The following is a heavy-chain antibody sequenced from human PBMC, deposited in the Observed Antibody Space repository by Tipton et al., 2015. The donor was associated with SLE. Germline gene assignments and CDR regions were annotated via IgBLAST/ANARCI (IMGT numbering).Heavy chain of an antibody. CDR3: ARDGMGRRDNWFDP. V-gene: IGHV4-31*03. D-gene: IGHD1-1*01. CDR1: GGSINSGDYY. J-gene: IGHJ5*02. CDR2: VFYTGGT. Sequence: TLSLTCTVSGGSINSGDYYWTWIRQHPEKGLEWIGFVFYTGGTYYNPSLKNRVTISVDTSENQFSLKLSSVTAADTAVYYCARDGMGRRDNWFDPWGQGTLVTVSS.